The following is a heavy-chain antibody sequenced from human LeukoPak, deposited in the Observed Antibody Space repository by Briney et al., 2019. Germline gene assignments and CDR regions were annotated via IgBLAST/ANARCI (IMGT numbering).Heavy chain of an antibody. CDR1: GGSISSYY. CDR3: ARSRLRYSGWFDP. V-gene: IGHV4-59*12. CDR2: IYYSGST. D-gene: IGHD3-9*01. Sequence: PSETLSLTCTVSGGSISSYYWSWIRQPPGKGLEWIGYIYYSGSTNYNPSLKSRVTISVDTSKNQFSLKLSSVTAADTAVFYCARSRLRYSGWFDPWGQGTLVTVSS. J-gene: IGHJ5*02.